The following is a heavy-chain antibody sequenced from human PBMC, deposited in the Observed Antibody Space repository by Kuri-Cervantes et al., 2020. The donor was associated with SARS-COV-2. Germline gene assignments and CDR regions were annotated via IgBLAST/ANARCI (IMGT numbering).Heavy chain of an antibody. V-gene: IGHV3-21*01. CDR2: ISGSGGSR. J-gene: IGHJ3*01. D-gene: IGHD4-11*01. CDR3: ARGNSNDFFEDAFDV. CDR1: GFTFSSYS. Sequence: GESLKISCAASGFTFSSYSMNWVRQAPGKGLEWVSGISGSGGSRYYADSMKGRFTISRDNAKKSLYLQMNSLRVEDTAVYYCARGNSNDFFEDAFDVWGQGTMVTVSS.